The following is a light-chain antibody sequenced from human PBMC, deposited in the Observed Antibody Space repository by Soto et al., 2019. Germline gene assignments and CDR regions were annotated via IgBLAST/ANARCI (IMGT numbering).Light chain of an antibody. CDR1: SSDVGGYNY. CDR2: DVS. J-gene: IGLJ1*01. CDR3: CSYTTSSTYV. Sequence: QSVLTQPASVSGSPGQSIAISCTGTSSDVGGYNYVSWYQQHPGKAPKLMIYDVSNRPSGVSNRFSGSKSGNTASLTISGFPGEDEADYYCCSYTTSSTYVFGTGTKLTV. V-gene: IGLV2-14*03.